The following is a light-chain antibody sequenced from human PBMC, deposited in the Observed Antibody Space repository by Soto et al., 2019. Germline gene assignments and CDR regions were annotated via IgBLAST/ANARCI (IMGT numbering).Light chain of an antibody. CDR2: HSS. CDR1: QTVSNNY. CDR3: QQYGSSPPYT. Sequence: EVVLTQSPGTLSLSPGERATLSCRASQTVSNNYLAWYQHKPGQSPKLLIFHSSDRATGIPDRFSGSGSATDFSLTLSSLEPEDFAVYYCQQYGSSPPYTFGQGTKLEIK. V-gene: IGKV3-20*01. J-gene: IGKJ2*01.